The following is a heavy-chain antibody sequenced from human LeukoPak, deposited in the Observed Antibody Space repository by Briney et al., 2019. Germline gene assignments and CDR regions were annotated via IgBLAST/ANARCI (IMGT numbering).Heavy chain of an antibody. CDR3: AKRVVIRSTDYFYYYIHV. CDR2: IRYNGDKK. CDR1: GFSFSDYG. V-gene: IGHV3-30*02. J-gene: IGHJ6*03. D-gene: IGHD3-3*01. Sequence: PRGSLRLSCEPSGFSFSDYGMHCVCQAPGEGLEWVAFIRYNGDKKYYTDSGKGGFTVSRDNCQSTVYLQMNSLRVEDTAVYYCAKRVVIRSTDYFYYYIHVWGKGTTVTVSS.